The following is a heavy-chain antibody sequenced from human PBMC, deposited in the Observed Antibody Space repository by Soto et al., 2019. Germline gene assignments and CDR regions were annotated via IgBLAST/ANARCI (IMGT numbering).Heavy chain of an antibody. D-gene: IGHD3-3*01. CDR3: ARLPRDCNKTSCYYADH. CDR1: GYSFTSYW. CDR2: MYPGDSDT. V-gene: IGHV5-51*01. Sequence: GESLKISCKGSGYSFTSYWIGRVRQLPGRGLEWVGIMYPGDSDTRYNPSLQGHVTLSVDVTVSTAFLQWRSLETSDTGMYFCARLPRDCNKTSCYYADHWGQGTQVTVSS. J-gene: IGHJ4*02.